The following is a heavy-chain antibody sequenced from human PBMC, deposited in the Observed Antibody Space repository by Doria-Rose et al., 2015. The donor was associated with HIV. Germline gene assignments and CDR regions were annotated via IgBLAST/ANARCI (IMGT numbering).Heavy chain of an antibody. D-gene: IGHD6-13*01. V-gene: IGHV2-26*01. CDR1: GVSLSSPGMG. CDR3: ARIKSSRWYHKYYFDF. J-gene: IGHJ4*02. Sequence: QITLKESGPVLVKPTETLTLTCTVSGVSLSSPGMGVSWIRQPPGKALEWLANIFSDDERAYKTSLKSRLTISRDTSKSQVVLTMTDMDPVDTASYYCARIKSSRWYHKYYFDFWGQETLVIVSA. CDR2: IFSDDER.